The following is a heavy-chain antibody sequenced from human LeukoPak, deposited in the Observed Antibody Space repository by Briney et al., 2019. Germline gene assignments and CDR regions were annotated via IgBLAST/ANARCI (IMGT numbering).Heavy chain of an antibody. CDR3: TRELPREVTLDY. CDR2: INTDGSST. J-gene: IGHJ4*01. V-gene: IGHV3-74*01. Sequence: GGSLRLSCAASGFTFISYGMQWVRQAPGKGLVWVSRINTDGSSTSYADSVKGRFAVSRDNAKNTLYLQVNSLRAEDTAVYFCTRELPREVTLDYWGQGTLVTVSS. D-gene: IGHD2-21*02. CDR1: GFTFISYG.